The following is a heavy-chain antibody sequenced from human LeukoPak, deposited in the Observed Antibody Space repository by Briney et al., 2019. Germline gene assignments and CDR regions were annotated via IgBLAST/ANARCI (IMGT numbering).Heavy chain of an antibody. J-gene: IGHJ3*02. CDR1: GFTFSSYW. CDR3: ARVITMVRGVIDI. Sequence: GGSLRLSCAASGFTFSSYWMSWVRQAPGKGLEWVANIKQDGSEKYYVDSVKGRFTIPRDNAKNSLYLQMNSLRAEDTAVYYCARVITMVRGVIDIWGQGTMVTVSS. CDR2: IKQDGSEK. V-gene: IGHV3-7*03. D-gene: IGHD3-10*01.